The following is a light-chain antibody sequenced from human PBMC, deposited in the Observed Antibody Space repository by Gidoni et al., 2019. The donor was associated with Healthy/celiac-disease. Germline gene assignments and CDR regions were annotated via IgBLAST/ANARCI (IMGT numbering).Light chain of an antibody. J-gene: IGKJ4*01. CDR3: QQYDNLPLT. V-gene: IGKV1-33*01. CDR2: DAS. Sequence: ASQEDRVTLQCQTRQHMSNYFNWYHQKPGKAPKLLIYDASKVETGVPARFSGSGSGTDFTFTISSLQPEDIATYYCQQYDNLPLTFGGGTKVEIK. CDR1: QHMSNY.